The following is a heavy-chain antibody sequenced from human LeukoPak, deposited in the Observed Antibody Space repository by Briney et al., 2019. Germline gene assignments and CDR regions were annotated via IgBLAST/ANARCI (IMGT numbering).Heavy chain of an antibody. Sequence: GGSLRLSCAASRFTFSSYAMHWVRQAPGKGLEWVAIISHDGDNKFYADSVKGRFTISRDNSKNTLYLQMNSLRAEDTAVYYCARDESGIAARQTYYWGQGTLVTVSS. CDR2: ISHDGDNK. V-gene: IGHV3-30*17. CDR1: RFTFSSYA. D-gene: IGHD6-6*01. CDR3: ARDESGIAARQTYY. J-gene: IGHJ4*02.